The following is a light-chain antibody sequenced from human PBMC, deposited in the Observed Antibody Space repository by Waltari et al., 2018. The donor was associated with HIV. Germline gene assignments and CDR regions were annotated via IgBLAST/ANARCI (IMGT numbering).Light chain of an antibody. J-gene: IGLJ1*01. CDR3: QSWDDSLSGYV. Sequence: QSVLTQPPSLSGAPGQRVTISCTGSKSNIGAGYAVHWYQQVPGPAPKLLHSVNHNRPSGVPGRCLGAKSDPSASLAITGLQAEDEADYYCQSWDDSLSGYVFGTGSKVTVL. CDR2: VNH. CDR1: KSNIGAGYA. V-gene: IGLV1-40*01.